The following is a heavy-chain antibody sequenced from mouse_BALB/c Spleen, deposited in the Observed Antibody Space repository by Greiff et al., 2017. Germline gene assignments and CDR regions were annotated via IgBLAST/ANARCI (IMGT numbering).Heavy chain of an antibody. D-gene: IGHD2-4*01. CDR1: GFTFSSYT. V-gene: IGHV5-12-2*01. CDR2: ISNGGGST. J-gene: IGHJ4*01. Sequence: EVQLVESGGGLVQPGGSLKLSCAASGFTFSSYTMSWVRQTPEKRLEWVAYISNGGGSTYYPDTVKGRFTISRDNAKNTLYLQMSSLKSEDTAMYYCARHDDDYDLYAMDDWGQGTSVTVSS. CDR3: ARHDDDYDLYAMDD.